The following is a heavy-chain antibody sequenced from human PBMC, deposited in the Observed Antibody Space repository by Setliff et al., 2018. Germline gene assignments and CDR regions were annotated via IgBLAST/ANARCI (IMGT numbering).Heavy chain of an antibody. V-gene: IGHV4-39*01. Sequence: SETLSLTCTVSGGSISSSSYYWGWIRQPPGKGLEWIGSIYYSGSTYYNPSLKSRVTISVDTSKNQFSLKLSSVTAADTAVYYCATGYSGNPGSYYFDYWGQGTLVTVSS. CDR2: IYYSGST. J-gene: IGHJ4*02. CDR3: ATGYSGNPGSYYFDY. CDR1: GGSISSSSYY. D-gene: IGHD1-26*01.